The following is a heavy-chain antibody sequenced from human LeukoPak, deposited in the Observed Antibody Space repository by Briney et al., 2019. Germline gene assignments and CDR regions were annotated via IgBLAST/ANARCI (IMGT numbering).Heavy chain of an antibody. CDR1: GGSISSGTYY. J-gene: IGHJ4*02. CDR2: IYSSGST. D-gene: IGHD3-22*01. CDR3: ARDFTADSNGYYDF. V-gene: IGHV4-61*02. Sequence: ASQTLSLTCTVSGGSISSGTYYWSWIRQPAGKGLEWIGRIYSSGSTNYNPSLKSRVALSINTSRSHFSLKLSSVTAADSAMYYCARDFTADSNGYYDFWGQGTLVAVSS.